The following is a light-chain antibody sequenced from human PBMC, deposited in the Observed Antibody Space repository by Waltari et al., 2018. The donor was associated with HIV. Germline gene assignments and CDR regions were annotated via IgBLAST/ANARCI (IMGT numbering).Light chain of an antibody. CDR1: SRDVGGYKY. Sequence: QSALTQPASVSGSPGQSITISCTGTSRDVGGYKYVSWYQQHPGKAPKLMIFVVSNRPTGVSNRFSGSKSGNPASLTISGLQAEDEAHYFCSSYSSSTALVVFGGGTKVTVL. CDR3: SSYSSSTALVV. V-gene: IGLV2-14*03. CDR2: VVS. J-gene: IGLJ2*01.